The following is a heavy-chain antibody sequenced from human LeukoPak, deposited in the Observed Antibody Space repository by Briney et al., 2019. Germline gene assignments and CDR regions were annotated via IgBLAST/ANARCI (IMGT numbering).Heavy chain of an antibody. V-gene: IGHV4-34*01. Sequence: SETLSLTCAVYGGSFSGYYWSWIRQPPGKGLEWIGEINHSGSTNYNPSLKSRVTISVDTSKNQFSLKLSSVTAADTAVYYCARAWATGVRGSLNWFDPWGQGTLVTVSS. CDR3: ARAWATGVRGSLNWFDP. J-gene: IGHJ5*02. CDR1: GGSFSGYY. D-gene: IGHD3-10*01. CDR2: INHSGST.